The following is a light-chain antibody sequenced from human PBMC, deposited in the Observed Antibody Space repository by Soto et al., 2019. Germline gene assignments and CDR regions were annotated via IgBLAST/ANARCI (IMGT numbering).Light chain of an antibody. CDR2: AAS. CDR1: QSISSN. J-gene: IGKJ1*01. CDR3: QQSHSIPWT. Sequence: DIQMTQSPSSLSASVGERVTITCRASQSISSNLNWYQQKPGKAPKLLIYAASNLQSGVPSTFSGSGSGTDFTLTISSLQPEDFATYYCQQSHSIPWTFGQGTKVDI. V-gene: IGKV1-39*01.